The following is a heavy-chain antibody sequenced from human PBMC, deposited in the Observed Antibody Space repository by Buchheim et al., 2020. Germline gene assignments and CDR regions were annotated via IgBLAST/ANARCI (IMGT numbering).Heavy chain of an antibody. CDR1: GFTFSSYS. CDR2: ISSSSTI. CDR3: AAYYYDSSGTQEFDY. V-gene: IGHV3-48*01. D-gene: IGHD3-22*01. J-gene: IGHJ4*02. Sequence: EVQLVESGGGLVQPGGSLRLSCAASGFTFSSYSMNWVRQAPGKGLEWVSYISSSSTIYYADSVKGRFTISRDNAKKYLYLQMNSLRAEDTAVYYCAAYYYDSSGTQEFDYWGQGTL.